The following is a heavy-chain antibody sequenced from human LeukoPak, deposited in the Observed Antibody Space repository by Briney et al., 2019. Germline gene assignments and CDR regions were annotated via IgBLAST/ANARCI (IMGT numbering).Heavy chain of an antibody. V-gene: IGHV4-59*01. CDR1: GDSIGSYS. J-gene: IGHJ3*02. CDR2: IYYSGNT. D-gene: IGHD3-22*01. Sequence: PSETLSLTCTVFGDSIGSYSWNWIRQPPGKGLEWIGYIYYSGNTNYNPSLKSRVTISVDTSKNQFSLKLSSVTAADTAVYYCARDFYDTSTYYYVDAFDIWGQGTMVTVSS. CDR3: ARDFYDTSTYYYVDAFDI.